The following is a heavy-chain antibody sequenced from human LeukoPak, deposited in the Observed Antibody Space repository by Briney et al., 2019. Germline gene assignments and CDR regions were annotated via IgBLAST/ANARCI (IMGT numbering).Heavy chain of an antibody. V-gene: IGHV1-3*01. J-gene: IGHJ4*02. CDR1: GYTFTSYA. D-gene: IGHD5-24*01. Sequence: ASVKVSRKASGYTFTSYAMHWVRQAPGQRLEWMGWINAGNGNTKYSQKFQSRVTITRDTSASTAYMELSSLRSEDTAVYYCARVDGYNYGPDYWGQGTLVTVSS. CDR2: INAGNGNT. CDR3: ARVDGYNYGPDY.